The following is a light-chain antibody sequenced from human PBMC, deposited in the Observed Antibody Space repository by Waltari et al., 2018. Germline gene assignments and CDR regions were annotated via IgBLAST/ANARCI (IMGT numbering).Light chain of an antibody. CDR1: QSVLYSSNNKNY. V-gene: IGKV4-1*01. CDR3: QQYYSSPRT. J-gene: IGKJ1*01. CDR2: WAS. Sequence: DIVMTQSPDSLAVSLGERATINCKSSQSVLYSSNNKNYLAWYQQKPGQPPKLLISWASTRESGVPDRFSGSGSGTEFTLTLSSLQAEDVAVYYCQQYYSSPRTFGQGTKVEIK.